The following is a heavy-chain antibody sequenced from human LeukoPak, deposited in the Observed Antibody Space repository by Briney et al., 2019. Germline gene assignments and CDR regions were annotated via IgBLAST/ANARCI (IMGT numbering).Heavy chain of an antibody. Sequence: SETLSLTCAVYGGSFSGYYWSWIRQPPGKGLEWIGEINHSGSTNYNPSLKSRVTISVDTSKNQFSPNLSSVTAADTAVYYCAREWIQLWSEKTYSSSGMDVWGQGTTVTVSS. CDR3: AREWIQLWSEKTYSSSGMDV. D-gene: IGHD5-18*01. V-gene: IGHV4-34*01. CDR1: GGSFSGYY. CDR2: INHSGST. J-gene: IGHJ6*02.